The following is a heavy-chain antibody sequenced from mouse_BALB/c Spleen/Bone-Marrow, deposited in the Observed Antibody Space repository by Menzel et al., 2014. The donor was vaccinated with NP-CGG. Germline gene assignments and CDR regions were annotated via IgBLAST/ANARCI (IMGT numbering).Heavy chain of an antibody. CDR1: GFNIKDTY. D-gene: IGHD2-10*01. V-gene: IGHV14-3*02. CDR3: ARAYYGNYPYVMDY. J-gene: IGHJ4*01. Sequence: EVQRVESGAELVKPGASVKLSCTAPGFNIKDTYIHWVNQRPEQGLEWIGRIDPANGFAKYDPKSQGKATITADTSSNTAYLHLSSLTSEDTAVYYCARAYYGNYPYVMDYWGQGTSVTVSS. CDR2: IDPANGFA.